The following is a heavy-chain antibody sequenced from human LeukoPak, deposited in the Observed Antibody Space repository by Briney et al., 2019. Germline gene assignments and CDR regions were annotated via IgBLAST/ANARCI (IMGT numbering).Heavy chain of an antibody. J-gene: IGHJ6*02. CDR1: GFTFDDYA. V-gene: IGHV3-9*01. CDR3: AKGSKPIYYYYGMDV. CDR2: ISWNSGSI. Sequence: PGGSLRLSCAASGFTFDDYAMHWVRQAPGKGLEWVSGISWNSGSIGYADSVKGRFTISRDNAKNSLYLQMNSLRAEDTALYYCAKGSKPIYYYYGMDVWGQGTTVTVSS.